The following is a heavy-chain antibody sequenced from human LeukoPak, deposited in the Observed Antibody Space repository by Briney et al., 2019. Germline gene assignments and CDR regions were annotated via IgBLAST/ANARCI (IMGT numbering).Heavy chain of an antibody. Sequence: SGGSLRFSCAASGFTFSSYAMSWVRQAPGKGLEWVSAISGSGGSTYYADSVKGRFTISRDNSKNTLYLQMNSLRAEDTAVYYCAKAGLGYCSSTSCWRYNWFDPWGQGTLVTVSS. CDR2: ISGSGGST. CDR1: GFTFSSYA. J-gene: IGHJ5*02. V-gene: IGHV3-23*01. CDR3: AKAGLGYCSSTSCWRYNWFDP. D-gene: IGHD2-2*01.